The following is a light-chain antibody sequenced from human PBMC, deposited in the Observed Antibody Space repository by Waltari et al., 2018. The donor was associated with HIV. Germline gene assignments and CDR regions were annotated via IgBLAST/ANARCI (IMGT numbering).Light chain of an antibody. CDR3: ATWDDSLSWV. CDR2: SNN. J-gene: IGLJ3*02. V-gene: IGLV1-44*01. CDR1: SSNIGSNT. Sequence: QSVLTQPPSASGTPGRRVTISCSGSSSNIGSNTVNWYQQLPETAPNLLIYSNNQRPSGGPDRFSGSKSGTSASLAISGLQSEDEADYYCATWDDSLSWVFGGGTKLTVL.